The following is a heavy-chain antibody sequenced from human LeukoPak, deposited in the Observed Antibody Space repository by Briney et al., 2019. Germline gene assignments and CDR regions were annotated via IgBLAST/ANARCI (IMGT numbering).Heavy chain of an antibody. D-gene: IGHD5-12*01. Sequence: GGSLRLSCAASGFTFSSYAMSWVRQAPGKGREWVAAISGSGGSTYYADSVKGRFTISRDNSKNTLYLQMNSLRAEDTAVYYCAKDRILRGYSGYEDYWGQGTLVTVSS. J-gene: IGHJ4*02. V-gene: IGHV3-23*01. CDR2: ISGSGGST. CDR1: GFTFSSYA. CDR3: AKDRILRGYSGYEDY.